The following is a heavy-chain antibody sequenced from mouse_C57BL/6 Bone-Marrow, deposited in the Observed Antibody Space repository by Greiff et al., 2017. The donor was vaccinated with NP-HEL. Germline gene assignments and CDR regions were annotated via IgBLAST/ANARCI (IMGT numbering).Heavy chain of an antibody. Sequence: EVQLQESGAELVRPGASVKLSCTASGFNIKDDYMHWVKQRPEQGLEWIGWIDPENGDTEYASKFQGKATITADPSSNTAYLQLSSLTSEDTAVYYCTFYDYDGMDYWGQGTSVTVSS. J-gene: IGHJ4*01. CDR3: TFYDYDGMDY. CDR1: GFNIKDDY. CDR2: IDPENGDT. V-gene: IGHV14-4*01. D-gene: IGHD2-4*01.